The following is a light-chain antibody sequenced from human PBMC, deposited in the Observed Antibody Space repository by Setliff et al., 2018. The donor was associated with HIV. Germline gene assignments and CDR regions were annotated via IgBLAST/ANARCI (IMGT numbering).Light chain of an antibody. CDR1: SSDVGGYNY. J-gene: IGLJ3*02. CDR2: DVS. Sequence: QSVLTQPASVSGSPGQSITISCTGTSSDVGGYNYVSWYQQHPGKAPKVVIYDVSSRPSGVSNRFSGSKSGNTASLTISGLQPEDEATYYCGSYASTIWVFGGGTKVTVL. V-gene: IGLV2-14*03. CDR3: GSYASTIWV.